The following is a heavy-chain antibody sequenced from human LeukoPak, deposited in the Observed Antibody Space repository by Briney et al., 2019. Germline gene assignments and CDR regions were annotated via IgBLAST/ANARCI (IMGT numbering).Heavy chain of an antibody. CDR1: GGSISSGGYY. CDR3: ARDRIFGVVPLSGFDP. D-gene: IGHD3-3*01. V-gene: IGHV4-30-2*01. Sequence: SETLSLTCTVSGGSISSGGYYWSWIRQPPGKGLEWIGYIYHSGSTDYNPSLKSRVTISVDRSKNQFSLKLSSVTAADTAVYYCARDRIFGVVPLSGFDPWGQGTLVTVSS. J-gene: IGHJ5*02. CDR2: IYHSGST.